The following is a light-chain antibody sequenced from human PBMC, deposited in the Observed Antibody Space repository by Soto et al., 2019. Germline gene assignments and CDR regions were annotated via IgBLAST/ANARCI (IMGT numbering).Light chain of an antibody. Sequence: DIQMTQSPSSLSASVGDRVTITCRASQGIRNYLAWYQQKPGKVPSLLIYAASTLQSGVPSRFSGSGSGTDFALTISSLQPEDVATYYCQKYDSVRFTFGPGTKVDFK. J-gene: IGKJ3*01. CDR3: QKYDSVRFT. V-gene: IGKV1-27*01. CDR1: QGIRNY. CDR2: AAS.